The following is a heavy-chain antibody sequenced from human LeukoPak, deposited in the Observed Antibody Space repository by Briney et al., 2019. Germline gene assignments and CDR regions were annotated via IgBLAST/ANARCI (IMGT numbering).Heavy chain of an antibody. CDR3: VRLRWELLAPYFDH. Sequence: SETLSLTCSVSTDSTNTYYWSWIRQSPGKGLEWIRHIYHSGSTDYNPSFRSRVTISIDISKKEFSLKLSTVTVADTAMYYCVRLRWELLAPYFDHWGQGAFVIVPS. V-gene: IGHV4-59*01. CDR1: TDSTNTYY. D-gene: IGHD2-15*01. CDR2: IYHSGST. J-gene: IGHJ4*02.